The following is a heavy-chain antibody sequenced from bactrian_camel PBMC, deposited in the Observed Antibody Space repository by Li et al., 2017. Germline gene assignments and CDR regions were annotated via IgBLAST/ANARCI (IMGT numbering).Heavy chain of an antibody. V-gene: IGHV3S53*01. CDR2: IMYDGGT. D-gene: IGHD1*01. Sequence: HVQLVESGGGLVQPGGSLRLSCAASGYTSGGYEMAWFRQALGKEREGVAGIMYDGGTRYADSVKGRFTVSADITGNTVYLQMTSLKSDDTAMYICAASPLTCNRPRSRRDGLSTGARGPRSPSP. CDR1: GYTSGGYE. CDR3: AASPLTCNRPRSRRDGLST. J-gene: IGHJ4*01.